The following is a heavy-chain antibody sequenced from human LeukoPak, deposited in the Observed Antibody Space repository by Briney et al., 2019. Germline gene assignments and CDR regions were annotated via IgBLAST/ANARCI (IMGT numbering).Heavy chain of an antibody. CDR2: IRSDESNK. CDR1: GFTFSIYG. D-gene: IGHD1-26*01. CDR3: ARSPKYSGSPADFDY. Sequence: GGSLRLSCAASGFTFSIYGMHWVRQAPGKGLEWVAFIRSDESNKYYADSVKGRFTISRDNSKNTLYLQMNSLRTEDTAVYYCARSPKYSGSPADFDYWGQGTLVTVSS. J-gene: IGHJ4*02. V-gene: IGHV3-30*02.